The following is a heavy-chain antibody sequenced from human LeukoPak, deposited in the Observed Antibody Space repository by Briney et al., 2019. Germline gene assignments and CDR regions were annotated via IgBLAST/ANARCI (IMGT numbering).Heavy chain of an antibody. CDR3: AKSILQRWLQPDY. V-gene: IGHV3-23*01. CDR2: ISGSGGRT. D-gene: IGHD5-24*01. Sequence: GGSLRLSCAASGFTFSNYAMSWVRQAPGEGLEWVSAISGSGGRTYYADSVKGRFTISRDTSKNTLCLQMNSLRAEDTAIYYCAKSILQRWLQPDYWGQGTLVTVSS. CDR1: GFTFSNYA. J-gene: IGHJ4*02.